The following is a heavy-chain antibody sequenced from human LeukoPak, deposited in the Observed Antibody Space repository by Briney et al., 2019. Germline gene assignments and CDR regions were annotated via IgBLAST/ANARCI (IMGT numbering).Heavy chain of an antibody. CDR1: GFTVSSNY. D-gene: IGHD3-22*01. CDR3: AKGSVYYYDSSGFLVAGYFQH. V-gene: IGHV3-53*05. J-gene: IGHJ1*01. CDR2: IYSGGST. Sequence: PGGSLRLSCAASGFTVSSNYMSWVRQAPGKGLEWVSVIYSGGSTYYADSVKGRFTISRDNAKNSLYLQMNSLRAEDTALYYCAKGSVYYYDSSGFLVAGYFQHWGQGTLVTVSS.